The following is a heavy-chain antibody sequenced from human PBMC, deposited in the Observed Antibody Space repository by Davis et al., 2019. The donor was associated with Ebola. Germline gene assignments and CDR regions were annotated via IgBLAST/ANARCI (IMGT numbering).Heavy chain of an antibody. CDR3: AKDKSRGVIYYYYGMDV. V-gene: IGHV3-23*01. Sequence: GGSLRLSCAASGFTFSSYAMSWVRQAPGKGLEWVSAISGSGGSTYYADSVKGRFTISRDNSKNTLYLQMNSLRAEDTAVYYCAKDKSRGVIYYYYGMDVWGQGTTVTVSS. D-gene: IGHD3-10*01. CDR1: GFTFSSYA. J-gene: IGHJ6*02. CDR2: ISGSGGST.